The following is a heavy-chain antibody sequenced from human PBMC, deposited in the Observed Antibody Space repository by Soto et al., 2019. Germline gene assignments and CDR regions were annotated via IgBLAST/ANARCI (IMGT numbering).Heavy chain of an antibody. CDR1: GFTLSSYS. J-gene: IGHJ4*02. D-gene: IGHD3-10*01. Sequence: GGSLRLSCAASGFTLSSYSMSWVRQAPGKGLEWVSGFRTSGDGGTTYYADSVKGRFTISRDNSKNMLFLQMNSLRAEDTAIYYCAKKVNSGPGSQYFDYWGQGTLVTVSS. V-gene: IGHV3-23*01. CDR2: FRTSGDGGTT. CDR3: AKKVNSGPGSQYFDY.